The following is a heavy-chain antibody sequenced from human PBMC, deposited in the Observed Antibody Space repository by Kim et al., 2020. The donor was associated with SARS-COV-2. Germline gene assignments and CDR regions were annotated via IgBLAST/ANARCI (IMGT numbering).Heavy chain of an antibody. Sequence: GGSLRLSCAASGFTFSSYGMHWVRQAPGKGLEWVAVISYDGSNKYYADSVKGRFTISRDNSKNTLYLQMNSLRAEDTAVYYCARDWCSSTSCYDALGWGQGTLVTVSS. V-gene: IGHV3-33*05. CDR2: ISYDGSNK. CDR1: GFTFSSYG. CDR3: ARDWCSSTSCYDALG. J-gene: IGHJ4*02. D-gene: IGHD2-2*01.